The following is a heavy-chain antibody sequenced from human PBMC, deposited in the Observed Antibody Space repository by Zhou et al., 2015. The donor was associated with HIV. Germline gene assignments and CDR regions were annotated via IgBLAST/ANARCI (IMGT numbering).Heavy chain of an antibody. CDR3: AREKVTTVTTSGLYYYYYMDV. CDR2: IIPIFGTA. J-gene: IGHJ6*03. Sequence: QVQLVQSGAEVKKPGSSVKVSCKASGGTFSSYAISWVRQAPGQGLEWMGGIIPIFGTANYAQKFQGRVTITADESTSTAYMELSSLRSEDTAVYYCAREKVTTVTTSGLYYYYYMDVWGKGTTVTVSS. D-gene: IGHD4-11*01. V-gene: IGHV1-69*01. CDR1: GGTFSSYA.